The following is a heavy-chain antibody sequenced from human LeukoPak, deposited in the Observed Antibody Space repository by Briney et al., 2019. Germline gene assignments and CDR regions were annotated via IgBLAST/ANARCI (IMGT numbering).Heavy chain of an antibody. CDR1: GGSINSYY. CDR2: IHYSGST. V-gene: IGHV4-59*12. Sequence: SETLSLTCTVSGGSINSYYWSWIRQPPGKGLQWIGCIHYSGSTNYNPSLKSRVTISVDTSKNQFSLKLSSVTAADTAVYYCASLAARGGWFDPWGQGTLVTVSS. J-gene: IGHJ5*02. D-gene: IGHD6-6*01. CDR3: ASLAARGGWFDP.